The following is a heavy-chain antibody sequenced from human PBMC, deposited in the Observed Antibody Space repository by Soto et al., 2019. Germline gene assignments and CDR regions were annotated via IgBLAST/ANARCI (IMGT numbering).Heavy chain of an antibody. J-gene: IGHJ6*02. V-gene: IGHV3-30*18. CDR3: AKTKGMDV. CDR1: GFTFSSYG. Sequence: QVQLVESGGGVVQPGRSLRLSCAASGFTFSSYGMHWVRQAPGKGLEWVAVISYDGSNKYYADSVKGRFTISRDNSKNTLYLQMNSLRAEDTAVYYCAKTKGMDVWGQGTTVTVSS. CDR2: ISYDGSNK.